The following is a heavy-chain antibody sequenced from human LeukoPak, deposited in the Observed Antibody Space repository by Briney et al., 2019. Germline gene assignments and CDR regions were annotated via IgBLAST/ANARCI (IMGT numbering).Heavy chain of an antibody. V-gene: IGHV3-21*01. Sequence: GGSLRLSCAASGFTFSSYSMNWVRQAPGKGLEWVSSISSSSSYIYYADSVKGRFTISRDNAKNSLYLQVNSLRAEDTAVYYCARDIGYYYDSSGYPPSNWGQGTLVTVSS. D-gene: IGHD3-22*01. CDR2: ISSSSSYI. J-gene: IGHJ4*02. CDR1: GFTFSSYS. CDR3: ARDIGYYYDSSGYPPSN.